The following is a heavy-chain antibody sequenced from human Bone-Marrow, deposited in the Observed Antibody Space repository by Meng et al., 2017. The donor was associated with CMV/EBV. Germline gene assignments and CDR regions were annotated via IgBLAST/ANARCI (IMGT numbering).Heavy chain of an antibody. Sequence: SETLSLTCAVYGGSFSGYYWSWIRQPPGKGLEWIGEINHSGSTNYNPSLKSRVTISVDTSKNQFSLKLSSVTAADTAVYYCADSNRGLYYYGMDVWGQGTTVTVSS. CDR1: GGSFSGYY. CDR2: INHSGST. CDR3: ADSNRGLYYYGMDV. J-gene: IGHJ6*02. D-gene: IGHD2/OR15-2a*01. V-gene: IGHV4-34*01.